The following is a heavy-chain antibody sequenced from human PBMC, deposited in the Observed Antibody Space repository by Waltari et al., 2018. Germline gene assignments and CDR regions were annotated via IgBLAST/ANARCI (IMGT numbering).Heavy chain of an antibody. CDR3: AQIGNYGDFL. V-gene: IGHV4-38-2*01. J-gene: IGHJ4*02. CDR2: IYHSGST. D-gene: IGHD4-17*01. Sequence: QVQLQESGPGLVKPSATLSLTCAVSGYSISSGYYWGWIRQPPGKGLEWIGSIYHSGSTYYNPSLKSRVTISVDTSKNQFSLKLSSVTAADTAVYYCAQIGNYGDFLWGQGTLVTVSS. CDR1: GYSISSGYY.